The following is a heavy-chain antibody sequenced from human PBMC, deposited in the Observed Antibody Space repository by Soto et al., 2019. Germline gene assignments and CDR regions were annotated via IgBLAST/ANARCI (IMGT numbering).Heavy chain of an antibody. D-gene: IGHD4-4*01. Sequence: ASVKVSCKASGYTFTGYYMHWVRQAPGQGLEWMGWINPNSGGTNYAQKFQGRVTMTRDTSISTAYMELSRLRSDDTAVYYCARDGNSNYYYYYGMDVWGQGTTVTVSS. V-gene: IGHV1-2*02. CDR2: INPNSGGT. J-gene: IGHJ6*02. CDR3: ARDGNSNYYYYYGMDV. CDR1: GYTFTGYY.